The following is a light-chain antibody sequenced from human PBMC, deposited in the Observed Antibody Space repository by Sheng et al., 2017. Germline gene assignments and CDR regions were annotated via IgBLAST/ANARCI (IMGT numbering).Light chain of an antibody. V-gene: IGLV3-21*04. J-gene: IGLJ3*02. CDR1: NIGSKS. CDR3: QVWDSSSDHPGV. Sequence: SYVLTQPPSVSVAPGKTARITCGGNNIGSKSVHWYQQKPGQAPVLVIYYDSDRPSGIPERFSGSNSGNTATLTISRVEAGDXADYYCQVWDSSSDHPGVFGGGTKLTVL. CDR2: YDS.